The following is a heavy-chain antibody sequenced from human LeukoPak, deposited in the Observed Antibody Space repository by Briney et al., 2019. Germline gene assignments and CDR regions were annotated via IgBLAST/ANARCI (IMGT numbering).Heavy chain of an antibody. D-gene: IGHD5-18*01. Sequence: PGGSLRLSCATSGFTVSSNYMSWVRQAPGKGLEWVSVIYSGGTTYYADSVKGRFTVSRDNSKNTLYLQMNSLRAEDTAVYYCASRPVDTTMIYYFDYWGLGTLVTVSS. J-gene: IGHJ4*02. V-gene: IGHV3-53*01. CDR1: GFTVSSNY. CDR2: IYSGGTT. CDR3: ASRPVDTTMIYYFDY.